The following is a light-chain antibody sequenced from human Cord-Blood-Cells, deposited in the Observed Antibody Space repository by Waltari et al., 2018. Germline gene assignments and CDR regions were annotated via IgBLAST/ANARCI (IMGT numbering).Light chain of an antibody. CDR1: PSVLYSSNNKNY. CDR3: QQYYSTPFT. V-gene: IGKV4-1*01. J-gene: IGKJ3*01. Sequence: DIVMTQSPDSLAVSLGERATINCKSSPSVLYSSNNKNYLAWSQQKPGQPPKLPIYWASTRESGVPDRFSGSGSGTDFTLTISSLQAEDVAVYYCQQYYSTPFTFGPGTKVDIK. CDR2: WAS.